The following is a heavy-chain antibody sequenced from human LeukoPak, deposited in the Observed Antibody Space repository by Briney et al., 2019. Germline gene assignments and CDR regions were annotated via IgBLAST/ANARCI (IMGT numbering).Heavy chain of an antibody. CDR2: KYYSGST. CDR3: ARHKWGYCSGGSCYSHWFDP. J-gene: IGHJ5*02. Sequence: PSETLSLTCTVSGGSINSNNYYWGWIRQSPGQGLEWIGCKYYSGSTYYNPSLRSRVIISVDTSKNQFSLKLSSVTAADTTVYYCARHKWGYCSGGSCYSHWFDPWGQGTLVTVSS. CDR1: GGSINSNNYY. D-gene: IGHD2-15*01. V-gene: IGHV4-39*01.